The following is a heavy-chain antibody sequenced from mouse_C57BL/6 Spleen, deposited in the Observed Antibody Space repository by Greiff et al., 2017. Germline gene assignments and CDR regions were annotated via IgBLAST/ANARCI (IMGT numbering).Heavy chain of an antibody. CDR3: ARRVGGAFDD. Sequence: QVQLQQPGAELVKPGASVKLSCKASGYTFTSYWMQWVKQRPGQGLEWIGEIDPSDSYTNYNQKFKGKATLTVDTSSRTAYMQISSLTSEDSAVYYCARRVGGAFDDWGQGTTLTVAS. V-gene: IGHV1-50*01. J-gene: IGHJ2*01. CDR2: IDPSDSYT. CDR1: GYTFTSYW.